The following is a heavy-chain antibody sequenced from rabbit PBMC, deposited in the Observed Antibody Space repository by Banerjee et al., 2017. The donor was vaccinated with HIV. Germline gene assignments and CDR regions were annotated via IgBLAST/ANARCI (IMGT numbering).Heavy chain of an antibody. D-gene: IGHD4-1*01. CDR1: GFSFSSSYY. CDR3: ARDRGWYYFNL. CDR2: TYTGSSGST. Sequence: QSLEESGGDSVKPGASLTLTCTASGFSFSSSYYMCWVRQAPGKGLEWIGCTYTGSSGSTYYASWAKGRFTISKTSSPTVTLQMTSLTAADTATYFCARDRGWYYFNLWGPGTLVTVS. J-gene: IGHJ4*01. V-gene: IGHV1S40*01.